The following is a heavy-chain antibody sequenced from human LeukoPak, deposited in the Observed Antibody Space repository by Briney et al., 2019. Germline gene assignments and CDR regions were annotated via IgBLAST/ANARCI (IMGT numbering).Heavy chain of an antibody. V-gene: IGHV3-7*03. D-gene: IGHD3-16*01. CDR1: GFTFSSYW. CDR3: ARGGGLDV. CDR2: INHNGNVN. J-gene: IGHJ6*02. Sequence: GGSLRLSCAASGFTFSSYWMNWARQAPGKGLEWVASINHNGNVNYYVDSVKGRFTISRDNAKNSLYLQMSNLRAVDAAVYFCARGGGLDVWGQGATVTVSS.